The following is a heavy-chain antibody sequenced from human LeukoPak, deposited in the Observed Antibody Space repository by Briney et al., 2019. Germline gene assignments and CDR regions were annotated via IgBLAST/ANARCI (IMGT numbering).Heavy chain of an antibody. CDR1: GGTFSSYA. CDR3: ARGRFLESSFYYYMDV. J-gene: IGHJ6*03. Sequence: ASVKVSCKASGGTFSSYAISWVRQAPGQGLEWMGGIIPIFGTANYAQKFQGRVTITADESTSTAYMELSSLRSEDTAVYYCARGRFLESSFYYYMDVWGKGTTVTVSS. V-gene: IGHV1-69*13. D-gene: IGHD3-3*01. CDR2: IIPIFGTA.